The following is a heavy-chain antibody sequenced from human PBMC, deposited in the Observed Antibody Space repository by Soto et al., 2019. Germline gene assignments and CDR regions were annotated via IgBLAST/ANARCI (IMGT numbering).Heavy chain of an antibody. CDR2: ITPFVDTS. V-gene: IGHV1-69*06. Sequence: QVRLVQSGAEVKKPGSSVKVSCKVSGGTFSKYSLSWVRQTPGRGLEWMGGITPFVDTSNYAQRFLGRVTSTADKSTNTALVEVRGLKSEATAFYFCASPSYFNGSIAYSRHYYGMDVWGQGTTVTVSS. CDR3: ASPSYFNGSIAYSRHYYGMDV. J-gene: IGHJ6*02. D-gene: IGHD3-10*01. CDR1: GGTFSKYS.